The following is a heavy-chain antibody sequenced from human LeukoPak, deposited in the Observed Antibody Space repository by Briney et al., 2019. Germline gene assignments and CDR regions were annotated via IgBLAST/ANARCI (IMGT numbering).Heavy chain of an antibody. CDR2: MNPNSGNT. V-gene: IGHV1-8*01. Sequence: ASVKVSCKASGYTFTSYDINWVRQATGQGLEWMGWMNPNSGNTGYAQKFQGRVTMTRNTSISTAYMELSSLGSEDTAVYYCARGGPLYYYYYYMDVWGKGTTVTVSS. J-gene: IGHJ6*03. CDR3: ARGGPLYYYYYYMDV. CDR1: GYTFTSYD.